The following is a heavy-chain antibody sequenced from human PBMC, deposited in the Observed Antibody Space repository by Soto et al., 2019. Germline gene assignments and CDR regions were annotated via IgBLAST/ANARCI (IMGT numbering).Heavy chain of an antibody. Sequence: PSETLSLTCAVSSGSISSSNWWSWVRQPPGKGLEWIGEIYHSGSTNYNPSLKSRVTISVDKSKNQFSLKLSSVTAADTAVYYCARVGKRRFGVVITYFDYWGQGTLVTVSS. V-gene: IGHV4-4*02. CDR1: SGSISSSNW. CDR2: IYHSGST. CDR3: ARVGKRRFGVVITYFDY. J-gene: IGHJ4*02. D-gene: IGHD3-3*01.